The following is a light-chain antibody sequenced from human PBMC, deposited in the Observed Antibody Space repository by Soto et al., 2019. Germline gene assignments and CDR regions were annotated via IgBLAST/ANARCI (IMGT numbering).Light chain of an antibody. J-gene: IGLJ1*01. V-gene: IGLV2-14*01. Sequence: QLVLTQPASVSGSPGQSITISCTGTSSDVGGYNYVSWYQQHPGKAPKLMIYEVGNRPSGVSNRFSGSKSGNTASLTISGLQAEDEADYYCSSYTTSSTPVFGTGTKLTVL. CDR3: SSYTTSSTPV. CDR2: EVG. CDR1: SSDVGGYNY.